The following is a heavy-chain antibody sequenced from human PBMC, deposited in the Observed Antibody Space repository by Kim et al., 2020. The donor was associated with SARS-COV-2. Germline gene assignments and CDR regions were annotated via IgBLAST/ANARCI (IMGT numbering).Heavy chain of an antibody. CDR3: ARDYYYGSGSLGALDY. V-gene: IGHV3-30*07. D-gene: IGHD3-10*01. J-gene: IGHJ4*02. Sequence: SVKGRFTISRDNSKNTLYLQMNSLRAEDTAVYYCARDYYYGSGSLGALDYWGQGTLVTVSS.